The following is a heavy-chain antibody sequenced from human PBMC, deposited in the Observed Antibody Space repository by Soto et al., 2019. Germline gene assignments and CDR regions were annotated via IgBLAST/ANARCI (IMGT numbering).Heavy chain of an antibody. CDR2: ISGYNGDA. CDR3: AKNGQPPYYYYGMEV. V-gene: IGHV1-18*01. Sequence: QGHLVQSGAEVKKPGASVKVSCKASGYTFTRYGISWVRQAPGQGLEWMGWISGYNGDANYAQKFQGRVTMTIDTSTTTVYMELRSLTSDATAVYYCAKNGQPPYYYYGMEVWGQGTTVTVSS. CDR1: GYTFTRYG. D-gene: IGHD2-8*01. J-gene: IGHJ6*02.